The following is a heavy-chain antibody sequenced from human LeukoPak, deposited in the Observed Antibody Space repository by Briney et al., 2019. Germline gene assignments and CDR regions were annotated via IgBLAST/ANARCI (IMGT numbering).Heavy chain of an antibody. J-gene: IGHJ6*03. CDR2: INPSGGST. Sequence: ASVKVSCKASGYTFTSYYMHWVRQAPGQGLEWMGIINPSGGSTSYAQKFQGRVTITADKSTSTAYMELSSLRSEDTAVYYCARVGGRRYYYYYMDVWGKGTTVTVSS. V-gene: IGHV1-46*01. CDR3: ARVGGRRYYYYYMDV. D-gene: IGHD1-26*01. CDR1: GYTFTSYY.